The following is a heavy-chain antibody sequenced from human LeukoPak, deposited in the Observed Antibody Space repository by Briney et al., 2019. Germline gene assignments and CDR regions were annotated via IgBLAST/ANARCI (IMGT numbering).Heavy chain of an antibody. V-gene: IGHV3-11*01. CDR2: INIGVTNT. CDR1: GFTFSYYY. CDR3: ATDGAGFDT. J-gene: IGHJ5*02. Sequence: GGSLRLSCAASGFTFSYYYMSWIRQAPGKGLEWLSYINIGVTNTHYADSVKGRFTISSDNAKKSLYLEMNNLRAEDTAVYYCATDGAGFDTWGQGVLVTVSS.